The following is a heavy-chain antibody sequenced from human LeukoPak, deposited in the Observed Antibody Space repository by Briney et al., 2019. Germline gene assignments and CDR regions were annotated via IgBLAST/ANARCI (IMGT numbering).Heavy chain of an antibody. CDR2: IIPIFGTV. J-gene: IGHJ5*02. Sequence: SSVKVSCKASGGTFSSYAISWVRQAPGQGLEWMGGIIPIFGTVNYAQKFQGRVTITAYESTRTAYMELSSLRSEDTAVYYCASVVLELPWFDPWGQGTLVTVSS. D-gene: IGHD1-26*01. CDR1: GGTFSSYA. CDR3: ASVVLELPWFDP. V-gene: IGHV1-69*01.